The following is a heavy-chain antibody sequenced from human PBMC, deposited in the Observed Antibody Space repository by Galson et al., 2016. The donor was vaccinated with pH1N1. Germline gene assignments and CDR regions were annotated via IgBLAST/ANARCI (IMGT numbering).Heavy chain of an antibody. CDR2: IHSSGSS. Sequence: SETLSLTCTVSGASVTSRSHDWDWIRQPPGKGLEWLGNIHSSGSSYYNPSLKSRVSISVDTSKNQFSLHVRSVTAADTAVYYCASRGSSFWVFWGQGTLATVSS. CDR1: GASVTSRSHD. CDR3: ASRGSSFWVF. D-gene: IGHD6-13*01. J-gene: IGHJ4*02. V-gene: IGHV4-39*01.